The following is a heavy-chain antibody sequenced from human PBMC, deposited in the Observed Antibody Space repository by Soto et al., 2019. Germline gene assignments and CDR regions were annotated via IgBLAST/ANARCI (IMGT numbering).Heavy chain of an antibody. CDR1: GYTFTGYY. V-gene: IGHV1-2*04. CDR3: ARALYLAVAGSSFGY. Sequence: QVQLVQSGAEVKKPGASVQVSCKASGYTFTGYYMHWVRQAPGQGLEWMGWINPNSGGTNYAQKFQGWVTMTRDTSISTAYMELSRVRSDDTAVYYCARALYLAVAGSSFGYWGQGTLVTVSS. D-gene: IGHD6-19*01. CDR2: INPNSGGT. J-gene: IGHJ4*02.